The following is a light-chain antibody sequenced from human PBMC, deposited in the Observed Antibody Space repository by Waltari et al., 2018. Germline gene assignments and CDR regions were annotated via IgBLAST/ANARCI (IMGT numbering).Light chain of an antibody. V-gene: IGKV1-27*01. CDR1: QGIATY. Sequence: DVRVTQSPSSLSAAAGDRVTITCRARQGIATYLAWYQQKPGGLPTLLIYDASTLRSGVPPRFRGSGSGTDFTLTITSLQPEDVVTDYCQMYNGAPRTFGQGTKVEI. CDR2: DAS. J-gene: IGKJ1*01. CDR3: QMYNGAPRT.